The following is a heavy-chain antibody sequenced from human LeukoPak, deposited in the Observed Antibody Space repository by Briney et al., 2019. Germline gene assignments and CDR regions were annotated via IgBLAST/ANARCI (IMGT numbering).Heavy chain of an antibody. CDR1: GGSISSYY. V-gene: IGHV4-59*01. CDR2: VFYSGST. CDR3: ARGERLGGDY. J-gene: IGHJ4*02. Sequence: SETLSLTCTVSGGSISSYYWSWIRQPPGKGLEWIGYVFYSGSTNYNPSLKSRVTILVDTSKDQFSLKLKSVTAADTAVYYCARGERLGGDYWGQETLVTVSA. D-gene: IGHD3-16*01.